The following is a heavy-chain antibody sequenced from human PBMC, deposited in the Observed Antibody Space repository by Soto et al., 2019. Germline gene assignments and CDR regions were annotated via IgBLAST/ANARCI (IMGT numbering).Heavy chain of an antibody. CDR3: APHVYCSGGSCQYDAFAI. J-gene: IGHJ3*02. CDR2: ITAGGDGT. V-gene: IGHV3-23*01. CDR1: GITFSNYM. D-gene: IGHD2-15*01. Sequence: EVQVLESGGGLVQPGGSLRLSCEASGITFSNYMMTWIRQAPGKGLEWVSTITAGGDGTYYADSVKGRFTMSRETSKKTLYLQMNSLRAEDTAVYYCAPHVYCSGGSCQYDAFAIRGQGTMVTVSS.